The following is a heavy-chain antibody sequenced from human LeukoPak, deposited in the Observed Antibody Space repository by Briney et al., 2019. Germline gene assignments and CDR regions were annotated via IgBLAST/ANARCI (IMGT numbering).Heavy chain of an antibody. J-gene: IGHJ5*02. CDR1: GGSISSYY. Sequence: SETLSLTCTVSGGSISSYYWSWIRQPPGKGLEWIGSISYSGSTNYNPSLQSRVTISIDTSKYQFTLELNSVTAADTAVYYCARRVIEAARRSSDKWFDPWGQGTLVTVSS. V-gene: IGHV4-59*08. CDR2: ISYSGST. CDR3: ARRVIEAARRSSDKWFDP. D-gene: IGHD2/OR15-2a*01.